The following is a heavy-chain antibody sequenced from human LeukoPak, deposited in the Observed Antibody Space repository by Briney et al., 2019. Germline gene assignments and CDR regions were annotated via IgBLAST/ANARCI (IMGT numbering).Heavy chain of an antibody. J-gene: IGHJ4*02. D-gene: IGHD3-10*01. CDR1: GFTFSSYS. CDR2: MKKDGSET. CDR3: GRHRSGSGTYFIDY. V-gene: IGHV3-7*01. Sequence: GGSLRLSCVVSGFTFSSYSMIWVRQAPGKGLQWVANMKKDGSETNYVDSVKGRFTISRDNTKNSLYLQMNSLRAEDTAVYYCGRHRSGSGTYFIDYWGQGTLVSVSS.